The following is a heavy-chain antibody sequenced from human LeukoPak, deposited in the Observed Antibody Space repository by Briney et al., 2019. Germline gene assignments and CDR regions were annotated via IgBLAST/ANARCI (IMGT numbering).Heavy chain of an antibody. Sequence: GGSLQISCEGSGSIFTSYWIGWGRQLPGKGLGWRGIIYPGDSDTRYSPSFQGKVTISAYKSISTAYLQWSSLKASDTAMYYCARHGLDAFDIWGQGTMVTVSS. CDR1: GSIFTSYW. J-gene: IGHJ3*02. V-gene: IGHV5-51*01. CDR2: IYPGDSDT. CDR3: ARHGLDAFDI. D-gene: IGHD5-12*01.